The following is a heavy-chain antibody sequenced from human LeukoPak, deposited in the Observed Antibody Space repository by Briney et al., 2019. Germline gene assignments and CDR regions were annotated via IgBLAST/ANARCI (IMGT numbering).Heavy chain of an antibody. D-gene: IGHD5-18*01. J-gene: IGHJ4*02. V-gene: IGHV3-30*02. CDR1: GFTFSSYG. Sequence: GGSLRLSCVASGFTFSSYGMHWVRQAPGRGLDWVAFIWYDGSNKYYADSVKGRFTISRGNSKNTLYLQMNSLSAEDTAVYYCAKSYSYGYDYWGQGTLVTVSS. CDR2: IWYDGSNK. CDR3: AKSYSYGYDY.